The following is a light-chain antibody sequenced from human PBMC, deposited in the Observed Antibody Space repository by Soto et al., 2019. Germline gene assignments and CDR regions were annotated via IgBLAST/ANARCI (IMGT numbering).Light chain of an antibody. J-gene: IGKJ5*01. CDR3: QQSYTSTRT. V-gene: IGKV1-39*01. Sequence: DIHMTQSPSSLSASIGDRVTLPXRARQSISHYLNWYQQEPGXAPKXXXYGXSSLQSGVPSRFSGSGSGTEFTLTISSLQSEYFATYYCQQSYTSTRTFGQGTRLEIK. CDR1: QSISHY. CDR2: GXS.